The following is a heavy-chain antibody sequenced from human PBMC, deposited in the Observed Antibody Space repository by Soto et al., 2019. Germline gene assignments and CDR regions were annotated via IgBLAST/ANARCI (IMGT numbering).Heavy chain of an antibody. J-gene: IGHJ6*03. V-gene: IGHV3-23*01. Sequence: EVQLLESGGGLVQPGGSLRLSCAASGFTSNNYASYAMRWVRQAPGKGLEWVSTINAGGDTTYYADSVKGRFTISRDNSKNTLYLLMNSLSAEDTAVYYCAKLKLSYNHMNVWGQGTTVTVSS. CDR3: AKLKLSYNHMNV. CDR2: INAGGDTT. D-gene: IGHD3-10*01. CDR1: GFTSNNYASYA.